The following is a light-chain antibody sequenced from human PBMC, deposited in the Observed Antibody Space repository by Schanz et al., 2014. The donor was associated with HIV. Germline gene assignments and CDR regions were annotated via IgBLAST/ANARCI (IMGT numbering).Light chain of an antibody. CDR2: DVS. V-gene: IGLV2-14*03. CDR1: SSDIGTFNY. J-gene: IGLJ3*02. CDR3: ATWDDSLKAWV. Sequence: QSVLTQPASVSGSPGQSITISCTGTSSDIGTFNYVSWYQQHPGKAPKLIIYDVSNRPSGVSNRFSGSKSGNTASLTFSGLQAEDEADYYCATWDDSLKAWVFGGGTKPTVL.